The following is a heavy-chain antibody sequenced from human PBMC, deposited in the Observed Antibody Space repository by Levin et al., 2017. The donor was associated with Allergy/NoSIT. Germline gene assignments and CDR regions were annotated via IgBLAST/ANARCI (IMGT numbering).Heavy chain of an antibody. Sequence: LSFSSSFFPFLLPFLSWVRQAPGKGPEWVSSIGVNGGSTYYADSVKGRFTLSLDSSKNTLFLQINRLRGEDTAIYYCAKPDGVETNRDFWGQGTPVTVSS. D-gene: IGHD4-23*01. V-gene: IGHV3-23*01. J-gene: IGHJ4*02. CDR2: IGVNGGST. CDR1: FFPFLLPF. CDR3: AKPDGVETNRDF.